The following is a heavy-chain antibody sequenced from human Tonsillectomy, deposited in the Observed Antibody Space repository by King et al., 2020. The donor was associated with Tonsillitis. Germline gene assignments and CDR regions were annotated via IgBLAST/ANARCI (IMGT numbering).Heavy chain of an antibody. D-gene: IGHD3-22*01. CDR1: GGSFSDYY. CDR2: INQSGST. CDR3: ATRPYSYDSSGYHVNY. Sequence: VQLPQWGAGLLKPSETLSLTCAVYGGSFSDYYWSRIRQPPGKGLEWVGEINQSGSTNYNPSIKSRVNVSVDTSKNKFSLKLSSVTSAGTAEYYCATRPYSYDSSGYHVNYWGQGTLVTVSS. J-gene: IGHJ4*02. V-gene: IGHV4-34*01.